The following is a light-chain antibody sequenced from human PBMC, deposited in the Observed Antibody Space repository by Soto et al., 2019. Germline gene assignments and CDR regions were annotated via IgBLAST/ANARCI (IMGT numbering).Light chain of an antibody. CDR1: SSDVGSYNL. Sequence: QSALTQPASVSGSPGQSITISCTGTSSDVGSYNLVSWYQQHPGKAPKLMIYEGSTRPSGVSNRFSGSKSGNTASLTISGVQAEDEADYYCCSYTRSSTFWVFGGGTQLTVL. J-gene: IGLJ3*02. CDR3: CSYTRSSTFWV. CDR2: EGS. V-gene: IGLV2-23*03.